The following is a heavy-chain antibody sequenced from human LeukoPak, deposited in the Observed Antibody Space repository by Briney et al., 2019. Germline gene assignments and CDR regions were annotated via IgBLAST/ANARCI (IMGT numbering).Heavy chain of an antibody. CDR3: ARDRPDYGDYVKDY. D-gene: IGHD4-17*01. CDR2: ISSSGSTI. CDR1: GFTFSSYE. V-gene: IGHV3-48*03. J-gene: IGHJ4*02. Sequence: GGSLRLSCAASGFTFSSYEMNWVRQAPGKGLEWVSYISSSGSTIYYADSVKGRFTISRDNAKNSLYLQMNSLRAEDTAVYYCARDRPDYGDYVKDYWSQGTLVTVSS.